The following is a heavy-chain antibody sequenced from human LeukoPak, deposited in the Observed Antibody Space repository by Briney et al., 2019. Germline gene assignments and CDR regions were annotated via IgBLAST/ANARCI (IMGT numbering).Heavy chain of an antibody. J-gene: IGHJ4*02. CDR3: ARAGYSYGTGYYFDY. V-gene: IGHV4-59*01. D-gene: IGHD5-18*01. CDR1: GGSISSYY. Sequence: SETLSLTCTVSGGSISSYYWGWIRLPPGKGLEWIGYIYYTGATYYNPSLKSRITISLDTSKNQFSLKLSSVTAADAAVYYCARAGYSYGTGYYFDYWGQGALVTVSS. CDR2: IYYTGAT.